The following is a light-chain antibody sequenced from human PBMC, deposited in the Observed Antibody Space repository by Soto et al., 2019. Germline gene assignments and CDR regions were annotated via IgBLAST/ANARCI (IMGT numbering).Light chain of an antibody. J-gene: IGKJ5*01. CDR1: QGISSY. CDR2: AAS. CDR3: QHLDSYST. Sequence: DIQLTQSPSFLSASVGDRVTITCRASQGISSYLAWYQQKPGKAPKLLIYAASTLQSGVPSRFSGSGSGTEFTITISSLQPEDFATYYCQHLDSYSTFGQGTRLEIK. V-gene: IGKV1-9*01.